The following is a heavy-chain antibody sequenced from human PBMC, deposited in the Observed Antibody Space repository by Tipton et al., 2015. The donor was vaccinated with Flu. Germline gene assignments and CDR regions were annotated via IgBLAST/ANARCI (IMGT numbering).Heavy chain of an antibody. CDR3: ARGGATGEDYFDY. CDR1: GGSISSGGYY. J-gene: IGHJ4*02. CDR2: IYYSGST. Sequence: TLSLTCTVSGGSISSGGYYWSWIRQHPGKGLEWIGYIYYSGSTYYNPSLKSRVTISVGTSKNQFSLKLSSVTAADTAVYYCARGGATGEDYFDYWGQGTLVTVSS. D-gene: IGHD5-12*01. V-gene: IGHV4-31*03.